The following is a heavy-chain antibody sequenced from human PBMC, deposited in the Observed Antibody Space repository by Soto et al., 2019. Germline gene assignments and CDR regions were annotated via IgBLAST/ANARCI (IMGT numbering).Heavy chain of an antibody. D-gene: IGHD2-2*01. CDR1: GFSFSKYG. J-gene: IGHJ5*02. CDR2: VSSDGNNK. CDR3: AKDRVIQLLPIWPDP. V-gene: IGHV3-30*18. Sequence: LRLSCAASGFSFSKYGMHWVRQAPGKGLEWVAFVSSDGNNKYYGDSVKGRFTISRDNSKNMVFLQVDSLRVDDTAVYYCAKDRVIQLLPIWPDPWGQGTLVTVSS.